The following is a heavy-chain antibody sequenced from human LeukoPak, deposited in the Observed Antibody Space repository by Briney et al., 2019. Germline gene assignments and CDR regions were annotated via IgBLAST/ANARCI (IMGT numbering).Heavy chain of an antibody. J-gene: IGHJ4*02. CDR3: ARELYSSGWYCDY. Sequence: GGPLRLSCAASGFTFSSNVMNWVRQAPGKGLEWVSSISSSSSYIYYADSVKGRFTISRDNAKNSLYLQMNSLRAEDTAVYYCARELYSSGWYCDYWGQGTLVTVSS. V-gene: IGHV3-21*01. CDR2: ISSSSSYI. D-gene: IGHD6-19*01. CDR1: GFTFSSNV.